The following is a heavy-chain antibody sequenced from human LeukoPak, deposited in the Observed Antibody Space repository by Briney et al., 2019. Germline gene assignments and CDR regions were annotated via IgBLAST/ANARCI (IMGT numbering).Heavy chain of an antibody. CDR3: ARVRTMIVVVINNWFDP. V-gene: IGHV1-18*01. Sequence: ASVKVSCKASGYTFTSYGISWVRQAPGQGLEWMGWISAYNGNTNYAQKLQGRVTMTTDTSTSTAYMELRSLRPDDTAVYYCARVRTMIVVVINNWFDPWGQGTLVTVSS. CDR2: ISAYNGNT. CDR1: GYTFTSYG. D-gene: IGHD3-22*01. J-gene: IGHJ5*02.